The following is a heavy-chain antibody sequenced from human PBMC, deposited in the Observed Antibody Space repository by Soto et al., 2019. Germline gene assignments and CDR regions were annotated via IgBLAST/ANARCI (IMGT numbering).Heavy chain of an antibody. CDR1: GFTFSRYV. CDR3: AGSYCCDDCALDY. D-gene: IGHD2-21*02. Sequence: QVQLVESGGGVVQPGRSLRVSCAASGFTFSRYVMHWVRQAPGKGLEWVAVISKDGNSKHYADSVNGRFTISRDNPKNTLYLQMSSLRAEDTAVYYCAGSYCCDDCALDYWGQGTLVTVSS. V-gene: IGHV3-30-3*01. J-gene: IGHJ4*02. CDR2: ISKDGNSK.